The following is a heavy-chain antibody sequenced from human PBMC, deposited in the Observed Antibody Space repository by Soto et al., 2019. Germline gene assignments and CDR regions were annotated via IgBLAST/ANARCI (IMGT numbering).Heavy chain of an antibody. V-gene: IGHV3-30*18. CDR3: EKDHNDYGHYYGD. CDR2: ISYDGSNK. CDR1: GFTFSNYG. J-gene: IGHJ4*02. D-gene: IGHD4-17*01. Sequence: HPGGSLRLSCAASGFTFSNYGMHWVRQAPGKGPEWVAVISYDGSNKYYADSVKGRFTISRDNAKSTLYVQMNSLRAEDTAVYYCEKDHNDYGHYYGDWGQGTLVTVSS.